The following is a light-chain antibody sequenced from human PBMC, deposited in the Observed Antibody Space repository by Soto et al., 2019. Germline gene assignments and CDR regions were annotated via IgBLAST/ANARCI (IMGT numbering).Light chain of an antibody. V-gene: IGKV3-20*01. Sequence: EIVLTQSPGTLSLSPGERATLSCRASQSVSSSYLAWYQQKPGQAPRLLIYDASSRATGIPDRFSGSGSGTDFTLTISRLEPEDFAVYYCQQYGNSPRTFDQGTKVEIK. J-gene: IGKJ1*01. CDR1: QSVSSSY. CDR2: DAS. CDR3: QQYGNSPRT.